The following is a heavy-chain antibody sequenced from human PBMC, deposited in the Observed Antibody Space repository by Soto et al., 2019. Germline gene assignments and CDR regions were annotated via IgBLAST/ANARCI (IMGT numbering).Heavy chain of an antibody. V-gene: IGHV1-69*13. J-gene: IGHJ5*02. Sequence: SVKVSCKASGGTFSSYAISWVRQAPGQGLEWMGGIIPIFGTANYAQKFQGRVTITADESTSTAYMELSSLRSEDTAVYYCARALVAEGWFDPWGQGALVTVSS. CDR3: ARALVAEGWFDP. CDR1: GGTFSSYA. CDR2: IIPIFGTA. D-gene: IGHD6-25*01.